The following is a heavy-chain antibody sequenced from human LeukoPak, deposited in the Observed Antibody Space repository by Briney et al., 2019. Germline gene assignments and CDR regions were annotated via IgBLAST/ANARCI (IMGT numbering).Heavy chain of an antibody. V-gene: IGHV3-30*18. CDR3: AKGWYYYGSGSICDY. CDR2: ISYDGSNK. CDR1: GFTFSSYG. Sequence: QSGGSLRLSCAASGFTFSSYGMHWVRQAPGKGLEWVAVISYDGSNKYYADSVKGRFTISRDNSKNTLYLQMNSLRAEDTAVYYCAKGWYYYGSGSICDYWGQGTLVTVSS. D-gene: IGHD3-10*01. J-gene: IGHJ4*02.